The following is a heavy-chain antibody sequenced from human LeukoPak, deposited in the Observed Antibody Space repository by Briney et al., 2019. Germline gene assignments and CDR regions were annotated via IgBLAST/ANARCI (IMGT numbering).Heavy chain of an antibody. Sequence: ASVKVSCKASGYTFNGYYMYWVRQAPGQGLEWMRRINPNNGDTNYAQKFQGRVTMTRDTSINIAYMELSRLRSDDTAMYYCVRDLSGITTTSRGDDYWGQGTLVTVSS. V-gene: IGHV1-2*06. CDR1: GYTFNGYY. CDR2: INPNNGDT. D-gene: IGHD1-20*01. J-gene: IGHJ4*02. CDR3: VRDLSGITTTSRGDDY.